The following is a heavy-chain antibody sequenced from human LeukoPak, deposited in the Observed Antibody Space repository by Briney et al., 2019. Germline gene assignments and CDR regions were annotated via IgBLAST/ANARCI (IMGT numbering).Heavy chain of an antibody. J-gene: IGHJ4*02. Sequence: PGGSLRLSCAVSGFSLSRYAMSWVRKAPGKGLEWVSAISDSGGSTYYADSVKGRFTISRDNSRNTLYLQMNTLRAEDTAVYYCAKCRGSSWPDYFDYWGQGTLVTVSS. D-gene: IGHD6-13*01. CDR3: AKCRGSSWPDYFDY. CDR1: GFSLSRYA. CDR2: ISDSGGST. V-gene: IGHV3-23*01.